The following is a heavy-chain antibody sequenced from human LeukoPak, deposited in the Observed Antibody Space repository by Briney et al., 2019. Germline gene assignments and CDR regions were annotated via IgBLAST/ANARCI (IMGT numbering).Heavy chain of an antibody. J-gene: IGHJ4*02. V-gene: IGHV1-2*02. D-gene: IGHD2-2*01. CDR3: ARERLRGYCSSTSCKPYYFDY. CDR1: GYTFTGYY. CDR2: INPNSGGT. Sequence: ASVKVSCKASGYTFTGYYMHWVRQAPGQGLAWMGWINPNSGGTNYAQKFQGRVTMTRDTSISTAYMELSRLRSDDTAVYYCARERLRGYCSSTSCKPYYFDYWGQGTLVTVSS.